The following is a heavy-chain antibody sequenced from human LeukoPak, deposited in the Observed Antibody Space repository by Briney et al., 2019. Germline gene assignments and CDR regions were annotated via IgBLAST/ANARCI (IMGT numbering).Heavy chain of an antibody. CDR3: ARASLPSGRRWLEY. J-gene: IGHJ4*02. D-gene: IGHD1-1*01. CDR2: ISGSGGST. CDR1: GFTFSSYA. V-gene: IGHV3-23*01. Sequence: PGGSLRLSCAASGFTFSSYAMSWVRQAPGKGLEWVSAISGSGGSTYYADSVKGRFTISRDNSKNTLYLQMNSLRAEDTSVYYCARASLPSGRRWLEYGGRGTLVTASS.